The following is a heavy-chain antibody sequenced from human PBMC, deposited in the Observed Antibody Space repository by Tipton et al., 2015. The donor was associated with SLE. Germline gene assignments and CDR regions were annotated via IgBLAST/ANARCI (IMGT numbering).Heavy chain of an antibody. CDR2: IYTSGST. CDR3: ARDIEAPGDFLYFDY. V-gene: IGHV4-61*09. D-gene: IGHD7-27*01. Sequence: TLSLTCTVSGGSISSGGYYWSWIRQPPGKGLEWIGYIYTSGSTNYNPSLKSRVTISVDTSKNHFSLKLSSVTAADTAVYYCARDIEAPGDFLYFDYWGQGILVTVSS. CDR1: GGSISSGGYY. J-gene: IGHJ4*02.